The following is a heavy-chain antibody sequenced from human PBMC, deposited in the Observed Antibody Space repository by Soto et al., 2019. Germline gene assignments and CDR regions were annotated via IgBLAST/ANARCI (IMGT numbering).Heavy chain of an antibody. V-gene: IGHV3-74*01. CDR2: VNGDGSTT. J-gene: IGHJ4*02. Sequence: EVQLVESGGGLVQPGGSPRLSCAASGFTFSNYWMHWVRQAPGKGLVWVSRVNGDGSTTNYADSVKGRFTISRDNAKNTLYLQMNSLRAEDTAVYYCARGSNPFDYWGQGTLVTVSS. CDR1: GFTFSNYW. D-gene: IGHD6-6*01. CDR3: ARGSNPFDY.